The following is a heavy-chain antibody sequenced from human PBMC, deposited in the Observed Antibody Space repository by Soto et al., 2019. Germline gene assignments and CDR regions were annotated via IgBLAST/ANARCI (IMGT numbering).Heavy chain of an antibody. CDR2: IYYNGTT. D-gene: IGHD1-26*01. Sequence: SETLSLTCTVSGDSISSGGYYCSWVRQHPGTGMEWIGYIYYNGTTYYNPSLKSRVTISVDTSKNQFSLKLSSVTAADTAVYYCATQEVGGSYVYTFDPWGQGTLVTVSS. CDR3: ATQEVGGSYVYTFDP. J-gene: IGHJ5*02. CDR1: GDSISSGGYY. V-gene: IGHV4-31*03.